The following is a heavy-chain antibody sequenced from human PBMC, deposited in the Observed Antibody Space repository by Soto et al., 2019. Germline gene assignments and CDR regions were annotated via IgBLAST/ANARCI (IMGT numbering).Heavy chain of an antibody. D-gene: IGHD6-6*01. CDR1: GFTFSSYA. J-gene: IGHJ4*02. V-gene: IGHV3-23*01. CDR3: AKDLPKYSIKSYYFDY. CDR2: ISGSGGST. Sequence: PGGSLRLSCAASGFTFSSYAMSWVRQAPGKRLEWVSAISGSGGSTYYADSVKGRFTISRDNSKNTLYLQMNSLRAEDTAVYYCAKDLPKYSIKSYYFDYWGQGTLVTVSS.